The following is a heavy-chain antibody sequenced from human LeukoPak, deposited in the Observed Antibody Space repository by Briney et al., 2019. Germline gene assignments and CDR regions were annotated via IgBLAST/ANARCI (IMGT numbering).Heavy chain of an antibody. J-gene: IGHJ4*02. V-gene: IGHV3-23*01. D-gene: IGHD6-13*01. Sequence: TGGSLRLSCAASGFTFSSYAMSWVRQAPGKGLEWVSAISGSGGSTYYADSVKGRFTISRDNSKNTLYLQMNSLRAEDTAVYYCAKDQAYSNSLRVPDYWGQGTLVTVSS. CDR1: GFTFSSYA. CDR3: AKDQAYSNSLRVPDY. CDR2: ISGSGGST.